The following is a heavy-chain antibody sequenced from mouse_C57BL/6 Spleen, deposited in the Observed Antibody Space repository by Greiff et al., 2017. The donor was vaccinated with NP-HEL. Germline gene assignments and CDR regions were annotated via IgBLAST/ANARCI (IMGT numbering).Heavy chain of an antibody. V-gene: IGHV1-19*01. CDR1: GYTFTDYY. CDR2: INPYNGGT. D-gene: IGHD1-1*01. J-gene: IGHJ2*01. CDR3: ARPDYYGSSWGY. Sequence: VQLQQSGPVLVKPGASVKMSCKASGYTFTDYYMNWVKQSHGKSLEWIGVINPYNGGTSYNQKFKGKATLTVDKSSSTAYMELNSLTSEDSAVYYCARPDYYGSSWGYWGQGTTLTVSS.